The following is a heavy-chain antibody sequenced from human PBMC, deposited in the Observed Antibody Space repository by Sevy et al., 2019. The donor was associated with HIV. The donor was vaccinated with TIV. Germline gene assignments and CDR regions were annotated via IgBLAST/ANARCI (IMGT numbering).Heavy chain of an antibody. Sequence: ASVKVSCKASGYTFTSYGINWVRQAPGQGLEWMGWISGYNGNTNYAQKLQGRVTMTTDTSTSTAYMELSSLRSEDTAVYYCARAVHYDFWSGYYGLPYYYYGMDVWGQGTTVTVSS. CDR2: ISGYNGNT. D-gene: IGHD3-3*01. CDR3: ARAVHYDFWSGYYGLPYYYYGMDV. V-gene: IGHV1-18*01. J-gene: IGHJ6*02. CDR1: GYTFTSYG.